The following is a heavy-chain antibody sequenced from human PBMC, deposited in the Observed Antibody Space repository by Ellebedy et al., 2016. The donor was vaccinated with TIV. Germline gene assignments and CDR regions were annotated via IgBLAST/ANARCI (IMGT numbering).Heavy chain of an antibody. V-gene: IGHV3-7*01. D-gene: IGHD6-13*01. Sequence: GESLKISCAASGFTFSSYWMSWVRQAQGKGLEWLANIKQDGSEKYYVDSVKGRFTISRDNAKNSLYLQMNRLRAEDTAVYYCARGTYSSSWYRYYYYGMDVWGQGTTVTVSS. CDR3: ARGTYSSSWYRYYYYGMDV. CDR2: IKQDGSEK. J-gene: IGHJ6*02. CDR1: GFTFSSYW.